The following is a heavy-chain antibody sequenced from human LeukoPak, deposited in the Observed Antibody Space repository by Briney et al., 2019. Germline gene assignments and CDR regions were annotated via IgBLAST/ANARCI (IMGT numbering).Heavy chain of an antibody. Sequence: GGSLRLSCAASGFTFSSYAMSWVRQAPGKGLEWVSAISGSGGSTYYADSVKGRFTISRDNSKNTLYLQMNSLRAEDTAVYYCAKDSLLRSEEKYYFDYWGQGTLVTVSS. CDR2: ISGSGGST. J-gene: IGHJ4*02. V-gene: IGHV3-23*01. D-gene: IGHD2-21*01. CDR1: GFTFSSYA. CDR3: AKDSLLRSEEKYYFDY.